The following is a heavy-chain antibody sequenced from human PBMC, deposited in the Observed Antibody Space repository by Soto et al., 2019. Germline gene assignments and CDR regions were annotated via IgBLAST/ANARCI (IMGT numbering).Heavy chain of an antibody. CDR3: ARELRAAREYSDAFDI. V-gene: IGHV3-33*01. Sequence: QVQLVESGGGVVQPGRSLRLSCAASGFTFSSYGMHWVRQAPGKGLEWVAVIWYDGSNKYYADSVKGRFTISRDNSKNTLYLQMSSLRAEDTAVYYCARELRAAREYSDAFDIWGQGTIVTVSS. J-gene: IGHJ3*02. CDR1: GFTFSSYG. D-gene: IGHD6-6*01. CDR2: IWYDGSNK.